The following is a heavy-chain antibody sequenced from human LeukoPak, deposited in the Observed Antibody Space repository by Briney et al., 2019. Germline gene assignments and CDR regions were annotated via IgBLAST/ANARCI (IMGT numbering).Heavy chain of an antibody. D-gene: IGHD2-8*01. CDR1: GGSISSYY. J-gene: IGHJ6*03. CDR3: ARYRGEGGCTNGVCNIGGEYYYYYYYMDV. V-gene: IGHV4-4*09. CDR2: IYTSGST. Sequence: SETLSLTCTVSGGSISSYYWSWIRQPPGKGLEWIGYIYTSGSTNYNPSLKSRVTISVDTSKNQFSLKLSSVTAADTAVYYCARYRGEGGCTNGVCNIGGEYYYYYYYMDVWGKGTTVTVSS.